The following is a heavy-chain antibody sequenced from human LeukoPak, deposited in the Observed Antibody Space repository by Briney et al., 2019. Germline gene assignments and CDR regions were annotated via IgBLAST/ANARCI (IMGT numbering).Heavy chain of an antibody. J-gene: IGHJ6*03. CDR2: IKQDGSEK. CDR3: ARDRREIKLWPREYYYYYMDV. V-gene: IGHV3-7*01. Sequence: GGSLRLSCAASGFTFSSYWMSWVRQAPGKGLEWVANIKQDGSEKYYVDSVKGRFTISRDNAKNSLNLQMNSLRAEDTAVYYCARDRREIKLWPREYYYYYMDVWGKGTTLTISS. D-gene: IGHD5-18*01. CDR1: GFTFSSYW.